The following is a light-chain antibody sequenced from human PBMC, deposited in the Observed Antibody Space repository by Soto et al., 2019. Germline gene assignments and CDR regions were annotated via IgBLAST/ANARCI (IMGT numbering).Light chain of an antibody. Sequence: EIVLTQSPGTLSLSPGERATLSCRASQSVSSSYLAWYQQKPGQAPRLLIYGASSSATGIPDRFSGSGSGTDFTLTISRLVPEDFAVYYCQQYGSSPRTFGGGTKVDIK. CDR2: GAS. V-gene: IGKV3-20*01. CDR1: QSVSSSY. CDR3: QQYGSSPRT. J-gene: IGKJ4*01.